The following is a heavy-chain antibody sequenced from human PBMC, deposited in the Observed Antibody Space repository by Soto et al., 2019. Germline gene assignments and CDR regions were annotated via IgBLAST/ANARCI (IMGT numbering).Heavy chain of an antibody. Sequence: ASVKVSCKASGYTFTSYGISWMRQAPGQGLEWMGWISAYNGNTNYAQKLQGRVTMTTDTSTSTAYMELRSLRSDDTAVYYCAIFLLVAAIRVLRFLVRSVDYVMD. V-gene: IGHV1-18*01. CDR1: GYTFTSYG. D-gene: IGHD3-3*01. J-gene: IGHJ6*01. CDR2: ISAYNGNT. CDR3: AIFLLVAAIRVLRFLVRSVDYVMD.